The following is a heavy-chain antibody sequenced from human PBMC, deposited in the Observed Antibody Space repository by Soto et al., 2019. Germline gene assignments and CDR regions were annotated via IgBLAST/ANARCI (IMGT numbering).Heavy chain of an antibody. CDR3: AKDPAPFDY. CDR1: GFTFSSYG. CDR2: ISYDGSNK. D-gene: IGHD2-2*01. V-gene: IGHV3-30*18. Sequence: QVQLVESGGGVVQPGRSPRLSCVASGFTFSSYGMHWIRQAPGKGLEWVAVISYDGSNKYYADSVKGRFTISRDNSKNTLYLQINSLRAEDTAVYYCAKDPAPFDYWGQGTLVPVSS. J-gene: IGHJ4*02.